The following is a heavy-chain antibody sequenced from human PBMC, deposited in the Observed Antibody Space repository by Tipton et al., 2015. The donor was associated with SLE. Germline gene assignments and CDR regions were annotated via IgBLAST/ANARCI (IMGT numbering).Heavy chain of an antibody. CDR1: GFTFSSYW. J-gene: IGHJ6*02. Sequence: GSLRLSCAASGFTFSSYWMSWVRQAPGKGLEWVANIKQDGSEKYYVDSVKGRFTISRDNAKNSLYLQMNSLRAEDTAVYYCARDIAASGNYYYGMDVWGQGTTVTVSS. V-gene: IGHV3-7*01. CDR2: IKQDGSEK. CDR3: ARDIAASGNYYYGMDV. D-gene: IGHD6-13*01.